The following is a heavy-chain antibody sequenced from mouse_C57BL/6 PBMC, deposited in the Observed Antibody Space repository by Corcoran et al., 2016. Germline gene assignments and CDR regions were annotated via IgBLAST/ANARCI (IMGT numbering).Heavy chain of an antibody. Sequence: EVQLKQSVTELVRPGASVKLSCTASGVNIKNTYMHWVKQRPEQGRAWIGRIEPANGNTKYAPKFQGKATITAATSSNTAYLQLSSRTSEDTAIYYCARHYGPYYAMDYWGQGTSVTVSS. CDR1: GVNIKNTY. J-gene: IGHJ4*01. CDR3: ARHYGPYYAMDY. V-gene: IGHV14-3*01. CDR2: IEPANGNT. D-gene: IGHD1-1*01.